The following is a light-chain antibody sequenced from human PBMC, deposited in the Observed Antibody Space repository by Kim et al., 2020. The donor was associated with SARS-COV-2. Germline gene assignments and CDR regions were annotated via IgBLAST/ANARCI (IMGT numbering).Light chain of an antibody. J-gene: IGKJ4*01. CDR2: DAS. CDR3: QQRSNWPPLT. Sequence: EIVLTQSQATLSLSPGERPTLSCRASQSVSNYLAWYQQKPGQAPRLLIYDASDRATGIPARFSGSGSGTDFTLTISSLEPEDFAVYYCQQRSNWPPLTFGGGTKVDIK. V-gene: IGKV3-11*01. CDR1: QSVSNY.